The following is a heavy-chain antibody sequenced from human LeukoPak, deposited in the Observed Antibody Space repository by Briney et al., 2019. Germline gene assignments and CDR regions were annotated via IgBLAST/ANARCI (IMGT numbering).Heavy chain of an antibody. V-gene: IGHV3-21*01. CDR3: AKDRLISGWSGRFDP. Sequence: GGSLRLSCAASGFTFSSYSMNWVRQAPGKGLEWVSSISSSSSYIYYADSVKGRFTISRDNAKNSLYLQMNSLRAEDTAVYYCAKDRLISGWSGRFDPWGQGTLVTVSS. J-gene: IGHJ5*02. CDR1: GFTFSSYS. D-gene: IGHD6-19*01. CDR2: ISSSSSYI.